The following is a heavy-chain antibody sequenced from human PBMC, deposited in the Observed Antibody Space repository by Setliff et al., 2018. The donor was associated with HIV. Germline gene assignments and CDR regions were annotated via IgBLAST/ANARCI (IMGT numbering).Heavy chain of an antibody. CDR1: GVSISSYF. J-gene: IGHJ5*02. V-gene: IGHV4-38-2*02. CDR3: ARVSVAGANWFDP. D-gene: IGHD2-21*01. CDR2: VSQSGST. Sequence: SETLSLTCTVSGVSISSYFWSWIRQPPGKRLEWIGSVSQSGSTYYNPSLKSRITISVDRSKNLFSLKLISVTAADQGVYYCARVSVAGANWFDPWGLGTLVTVSS.